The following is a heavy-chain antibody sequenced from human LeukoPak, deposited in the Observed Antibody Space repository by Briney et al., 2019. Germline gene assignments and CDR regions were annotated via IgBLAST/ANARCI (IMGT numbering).Heavy chain of an antibody. D-gene: IGHD6-19*01. V-gene: IGHV3-21*01. Sequence: GGSLRLSCAASGFTFSSYSMNWVRQAPGKGLEWVSSISSSSSYIYYADSVKGRFTISRDNAKNSLYLQMNSLRAEDTAVYYCARVGVSAVAGKGGHYYYYMDVWGKGTTVTISS. CDR2: ISSSSSYI. CDR3: ARVGVSAVAGKGGHYYYYMDV. J-gene: IGHJ6*03. CDR1: GFTFSSYS.